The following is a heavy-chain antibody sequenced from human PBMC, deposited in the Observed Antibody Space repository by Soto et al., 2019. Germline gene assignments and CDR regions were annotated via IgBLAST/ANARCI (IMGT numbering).Heavy chain of an antibody. CDR3: AKDGVVKGLDYYYYYGMDV. CDR2: ISGSGGST. V-gene: IGHV3-23*01. Sequence: PGGSLRLSCAASGFTFSSYAMSWVRQAPGKGLEWVSAISGSGGSTYYADSVKGRFTISRDNSKNTLYLQMNSLRAEDTAVYYCAKDGVVKGLDYYYYYGMDVWGQGTTVTV. J-gene: IGHJ6*02. CDR1: GFTFSSYA.